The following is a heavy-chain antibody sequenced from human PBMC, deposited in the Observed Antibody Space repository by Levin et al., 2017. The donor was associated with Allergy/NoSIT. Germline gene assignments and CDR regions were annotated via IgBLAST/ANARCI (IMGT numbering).Heavy chain of an antibody. CDR1: GFTFSSYC. Sequence: PGGSLRLSCAASGFTFSSYCMHWARQAPGKGLEWVSVMSFDGNHENPADSAKGRFTISRDNSKNTLYLQMHSPTPEDTAVYYCARGGGFTSGGVWDALDVWGLGTAVTVS. V-gene: IGHV3-30*03. D-gene: IGHD3-16*01. J-gene: IGHJ6*02. CDR2: MSFDGNHE. CDR3: ARGGGFTSGGVWDALDV.